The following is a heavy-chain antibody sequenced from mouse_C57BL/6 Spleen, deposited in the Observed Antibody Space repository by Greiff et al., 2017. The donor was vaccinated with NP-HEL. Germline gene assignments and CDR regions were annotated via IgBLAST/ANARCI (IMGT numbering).Heavy chain of an antibody. CDR1: GYTFTSYG. Sequence: VQLQESGAELARPGASVKLSCKASGYTFTSYGISWVKQRTGQGLEWIGEIYPRSGNTYYNEKFKGKATLTADKSSSTAYMELRSLTSEDSAVYFCARGSYYGSSFDYWGQGTTLTVSS. CDR2: IYPRSGNT. CDR3: ARGSYYGSSFDY. J-gene: IGHJ2*01. D-gene: IGHD1-1*01. V-gene: IGHV1-81*01.